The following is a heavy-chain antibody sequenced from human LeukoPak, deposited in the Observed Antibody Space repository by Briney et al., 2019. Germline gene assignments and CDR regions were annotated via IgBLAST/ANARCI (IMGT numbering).Heavy chain of an antibody. V-gene: IGHV4-59*01. CDR1: GGSINNYY. CDR2: IYYSGST. CDR3: ARLSRGDGYNYHDY. J-gene: IGHJ4*02. Sequence: SETLSLTCSVSGGSINNYYWSWVRQPPGEELEWICYIYYSGSTTYSPSLKRRVTMSVDTSKNQFSLKLSSVTTADTAVYHCARLSRGDGYNYHDYWGQGTLVTVSS. D-gene: IGHD5-24*01.